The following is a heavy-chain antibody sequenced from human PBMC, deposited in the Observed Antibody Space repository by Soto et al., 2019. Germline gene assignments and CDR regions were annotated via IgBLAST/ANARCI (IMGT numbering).Heavy chain of an antibody. CDR2: INAANGDT. V-gene: IGHV1-3*01. Sequence: ASVKVSCKASGYTFTSYGIHWVRQAPGQRLEWMGWINAANGDTKYSPKFQGRVTMTWDTSTTTVYMELSSLRSDDTAVYYCARAPYSSSSFFFDYWGQGTPVTVSS. D-gene: IGHD6-6*01. CDR3: ARAPYSSSSFFFDY. CDR1: GYTFTSYG. J-gene: IGHJ4*02.